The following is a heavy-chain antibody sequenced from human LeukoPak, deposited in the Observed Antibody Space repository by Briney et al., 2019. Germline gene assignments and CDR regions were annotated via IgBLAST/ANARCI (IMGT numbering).Heavy chain of an antibody. Sequence: ASVKVSCKASGYTFTGYYMHWVRQAPGQGLEWMGWINPNSGGTNYAQKFQGRVTMTRDPSITTVYMDMAWLTSDDTAIYFCARADFVDAGPYLIGPWGQGTLVTVSS. J-gene: IGHJ5*02. CDR3: ARADFVDAGPYLIGP. D-gene: IGHD3-3*01. CDR1: GYTFTGYY. CDR2: INPNSGGT. V-gene: IGHV1-2*02.